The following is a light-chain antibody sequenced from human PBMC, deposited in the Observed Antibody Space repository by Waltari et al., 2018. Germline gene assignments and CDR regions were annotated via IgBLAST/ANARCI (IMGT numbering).Light chain of an antibody. CDR1: SPNIGRNS. V-gene: IGLV1-44*01. J-gene: IGLJ3*02. Sequence: QSVLTQPPSASGTPGQRVTISCSGSSPNIGRNSVNWYQQLPGTAPKLLIYTNIQRPSEVPDRFSGSKSGTSASLAISGLRSEDEADYYCAAWDDSLTGLWVFGGGTKLTVL. CDR3: AAWDDSLTGLWV. CDR2: TNI.